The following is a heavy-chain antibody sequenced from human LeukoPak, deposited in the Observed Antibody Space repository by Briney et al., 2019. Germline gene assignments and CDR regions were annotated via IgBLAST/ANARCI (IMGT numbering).Heavy chain of an antibody. J-gene: IGHJ4*02. CDR1: GYTFTGHF. D-gene: IGHD2-2*01. V-gene: IGHV1-2*02. CDR3: SREAICDTASCPQDY. CDR2: INPNTGDT. Sequence: GASVRVSCKASGYTFTGHFIHWVRQSPGQRLELMASINPNTGDTNYAPKFQGRVTVASDTSSSTAYMDISGLRSDDTALYSCSREAICDTASCPQDYWGQGTLVTVSS.